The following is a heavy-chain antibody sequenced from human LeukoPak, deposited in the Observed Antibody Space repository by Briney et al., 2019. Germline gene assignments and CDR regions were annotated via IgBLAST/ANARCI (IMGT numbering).Heavy chain of an antibody. V-gene: IGHV3-53*01. Sequence: GGSLRLSCAASGFTVSSNYMSWVRQAPGKGLEWVSVIYSGGGTYYADSVKGRLTISRDNSKNTLYLQMNSLRAEDTAVYYCARDTTGTIDAFDIWGQGTMVTVSS. D-gene: IGHD1-1*01. CDR1: GFTVSSNY. CDR3: ARDTTGTIDAFDI. J-gene: IGHJ3*02. CDR2: IYSGGGT.